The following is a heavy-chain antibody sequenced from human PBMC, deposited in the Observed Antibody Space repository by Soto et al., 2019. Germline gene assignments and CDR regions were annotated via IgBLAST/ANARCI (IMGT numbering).Heavy chain of an antibody. V-gene: IGHV3-7*03. CDR2: IKQDGSEK. Sequence: GGSLRLSCAASGFTFSSYLKSWVRQAPGKGLEWVADIKQDGSEKYYVDSVKGRLTISREDSKNTLYLQMNSLRAEDTALYYCTRASSDRHHMDVWGQGTTVPVSS. CDR3: TRASSDRHHMDV. CDR1: GFTFSSYL. J-gene: IGHJ6*02.